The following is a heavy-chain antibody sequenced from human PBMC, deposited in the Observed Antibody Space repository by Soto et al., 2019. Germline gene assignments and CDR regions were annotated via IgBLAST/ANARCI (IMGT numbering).Heavy chain of an antibody. CDR2: ISSSGSTI. Sequence: GGSLRLSCAASGFTFSDYYMSWIRQAPGKGLEWVSYISSSGSTIYYADSVKGRFTISRDNAKNSLYLQMNSLRAEDTAVYYCARERPLPLAARPLQNWFDPWGQGT. V-gene: IGHV3-11*01. CDR3: ARERPLPLAARPLQNWFDP. D-gene: IGHD6-6*01. J-gene: IGHJ5*02. CDR1: GFTFSDYY.